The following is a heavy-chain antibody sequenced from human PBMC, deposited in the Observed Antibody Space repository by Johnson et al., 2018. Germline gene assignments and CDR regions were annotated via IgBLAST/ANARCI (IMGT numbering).Heavy chain of an antibody. CDR1: GYSFTSYW. J-gene: IGHJ3*02. CDR3: ARRARDGYLNAFDI. D-gene: IGHD5-24*01. Sequence: EVRLVETGAEVKKPGESLKISCKGSGYSFTSYWIGWVRQMPGKGLEWMGIIYPGDSDTRYSPSFQGQVTISADNSISTAYLQRSSLKASDTAMSYCARRARDGYLNAFDIWGQGTMVTVSS. CDR2: IYPGDSDT. V-gene: IGHV5-51*03.